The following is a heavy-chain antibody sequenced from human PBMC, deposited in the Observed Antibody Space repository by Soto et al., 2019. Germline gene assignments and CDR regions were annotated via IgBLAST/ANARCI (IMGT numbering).Heavy chain of an antibody. D-gene: IGHD5-12*01. CDR3: AREGSYSAYNFAHGIQLWSFEF. CDR1: GGSINTFY. J-gene: IGHJ4*02. V-gene: IGHV4-4*07. CDR2: IFSSGST. Sequence: PSETLSLTCTVSGGSINTFYWRWVRQPAGKGLEWIGRIFSSGSTGFNPSLESRVAMSVDTSKNHFSLNLSSVTAADMAVYYCAREGSYSAYNFAHGIQLWSFEFWGQGALVTVSS.